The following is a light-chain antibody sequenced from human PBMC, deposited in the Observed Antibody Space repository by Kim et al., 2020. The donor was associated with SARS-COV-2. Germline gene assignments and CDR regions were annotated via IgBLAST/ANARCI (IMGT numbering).Light chain of an antibody. CDR2: DVS. CDR1: SSDVGGYNY. V-gene: IGLV2-14*03. Sequence: GQSITISCTGTSSDVGGYNYVSWYQQHPGKAPKLMIYDVSNRPSGVSNRFSGSKSGNTASLTISGIQAEDEADYYCSSYTSSSTWVFGGGTKLTVL. J-gene: IGLJ3*02. CDR3: SSYTSSSTWV.